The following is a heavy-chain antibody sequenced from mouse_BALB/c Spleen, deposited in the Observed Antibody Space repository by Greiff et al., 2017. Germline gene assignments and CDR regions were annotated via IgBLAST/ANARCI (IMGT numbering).Heavy chain of an antibody. CDR3: ARSGRYYAMDY. CDR2: ISSGSSTI. J-gene: IGHJ4*01. Sequence: EVKLQESGGGLVQPGGSRKLSCAASGFTFSSFGMHWVRQAPEKGLEWVAYISSGSSTIYYADTVKGRFTISRDNPKNTLFLQMTSLRSEDTAMYYCARSGRYYAMDYWGQGTSVTVSS. V-gene: IGHV5-17*02. CDR1: GFTFSSFG. D-gene: IGHD3-1*01.